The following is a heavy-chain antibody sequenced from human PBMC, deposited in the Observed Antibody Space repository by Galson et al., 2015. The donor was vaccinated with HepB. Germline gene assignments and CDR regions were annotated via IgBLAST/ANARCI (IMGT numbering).Heavy chain of an antibody. Sequence: SVKVSCKVSGYTLTELSMHWVRQAPGKGLEWMGGFDPEDGETIYAQKFQGRVTMTEDTSTDTAYMELSSLRSEDTAVYYCATVPYGSNRDPFDYWGQGTLVTVSS. CDR1: GYTLTELS. J-gene: IGHJ4*02. D-gene: IGHD3-10*01. CDR3: ATVPYGSNRDPFDY. V-gene: IGHV1-24*01. CDR2: FDPEDGET.